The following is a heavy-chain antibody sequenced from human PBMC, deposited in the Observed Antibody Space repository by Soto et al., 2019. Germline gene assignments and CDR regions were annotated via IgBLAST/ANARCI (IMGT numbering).Heavy chain of an antibody. CDR3: AKTYYDFWSHYAPSYYYGMDV. D-gene: IGHD3-3*01. Sequence: GGSLRLSCAASGFSFSDYGMHWVRQAPGQGLEWVAVISYDGINEYYTDSVKGRFTISRDNSKNTLYLQMNSLRAEDTALYSCAKTYYDFWSHYAPSYYYGMDVWGQGTTVTVSS. J-gene: IGHJ6*02. V-gene: IGHV3-30*18. CDR1: GFSFSDYG. CDR2: ISYDGINE.